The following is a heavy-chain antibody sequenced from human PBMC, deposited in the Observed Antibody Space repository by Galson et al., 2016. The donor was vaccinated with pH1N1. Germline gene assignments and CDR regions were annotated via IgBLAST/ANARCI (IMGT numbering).Heavy chain of an antibody. CDR2: ISRMFGAP. J-gene: IGHJ4*02. D-gene: IGHD1-26*01. V-gene: IGHV1-69*05. Sequence: SVKVSCKASGGTFTIYAINWVRQAPGQGLEWMGGISRMFGAPNYAHHFQDRVTITTDDSTSTAYMELRSLRSEDTAVSYCTIVGSYYDYWGQGTLVTVAS. CDR3: TIVGSYYDY. CDR1: GGTFTIYA.